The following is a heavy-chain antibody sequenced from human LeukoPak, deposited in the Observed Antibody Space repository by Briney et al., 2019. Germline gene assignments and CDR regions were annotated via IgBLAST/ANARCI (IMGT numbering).Heavy chain of an antibody. CDR3: ARDWGLGGCSSTSCYPYWYFDL. CDR2: IYHSGVT. CDR1: GYSISSGYY. V-gene: IGHV4-38-2*02. Sequence: SETLSLTCAVSGYSISSGYYWGWIRQPPGKGLEWIGSIYHSGVTYYNPSLKRRVTISVDTSKNQFSLKLSSVTAADTAVYYCARDWGLGGCSSTSCYPYWYFDLWGRGTLVTVSS. J-gene: IGHJ2*01. D-gene: IGHD2-2*01.